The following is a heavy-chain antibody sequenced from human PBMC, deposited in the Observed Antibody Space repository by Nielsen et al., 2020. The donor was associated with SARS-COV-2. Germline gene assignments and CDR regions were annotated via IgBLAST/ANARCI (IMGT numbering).Heavy chain of an antibody. CDR1: GYTFTNYA. Sequence: ASVKVSCKASGYTFTNYAMRWVRQAPGQGLEWMGWISAYNGNTNYAQKLQGRVTMTTDTSTSTAYMELRSLRSDDTAVYYCARVSSGSGTLDYWGQGTLVTVSS. V-gene: IGHV1-18*01. CDR3: ARVSSGSGTLDY. J-gene: IGHJ4*02. D-gene: IGHD3-10*01. CDR2: ISAYNGNT.